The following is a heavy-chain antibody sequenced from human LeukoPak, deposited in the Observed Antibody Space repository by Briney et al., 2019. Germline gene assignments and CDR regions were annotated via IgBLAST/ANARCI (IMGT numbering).Heavy chain of an antibody. CDR3: VRPPRTTYASGSPEDY. CDR2: ISYDERSN. J-gene: IGHJ4*02. D-gene: IGHD3-10*01. V-gene: IGHV3-30*04. CDR1: GFSFRTTT. Sequence: HPGGSLRLSCAASGFSFRTTTMHWVRQAPGKGLEWVGLISYDERSNYYADSVKGRCTISRDNSNNMVYLQMSSLRPEDTAVYYCVRPPRTTYASGSPEDYWGQGTLVTVSS.